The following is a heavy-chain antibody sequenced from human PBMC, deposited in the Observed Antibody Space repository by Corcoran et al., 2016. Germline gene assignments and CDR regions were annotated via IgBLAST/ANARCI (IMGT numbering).Heavy chain of an antibody. CDR2: IKSKTDGGTT. V-gene: IGHV3-15*01. Sequence: EVQLVESGGGLVKPGGSLRLSCAASGFTFSNAWMSWVRQAPGKGLEWVGRIKSKTDGGTTDYAAPVKGRFTISRDDSKKTLYLQMNSLKTEDTAVYYCTTLLNFGSTGLDYFDYWGQGTLVTVSS. CDR3: TTLLNFGSTGLDYFDY. D-gene: IGHD1-26*01. J-gene: IGHJ4*02. CDR1: GFTFSNAW.